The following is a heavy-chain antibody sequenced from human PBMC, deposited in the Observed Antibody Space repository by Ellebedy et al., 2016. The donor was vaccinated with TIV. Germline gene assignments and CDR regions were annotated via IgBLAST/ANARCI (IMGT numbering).Heavy chain of an antibody. V-gene: IGHV1-2*02. CDR2: INPNSGGT. Sequence: ASVKVSCKASGYTFTSYGISWVRQAPGQGLEWMGWINPNSGGTNYAQKFQGRVTMTRDTSISTAYMELSRLRSDDTAVYYCARSSSWYFFFDYWGQGTLVSVSS. CDR3: ARSSSWYFFFDY. CDR1: GYTFTSYG. D-gene: IGHD6-13*01. J-gene: IGHJ4*02.